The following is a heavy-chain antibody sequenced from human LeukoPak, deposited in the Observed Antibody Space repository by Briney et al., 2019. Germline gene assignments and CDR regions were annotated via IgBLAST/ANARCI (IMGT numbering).Heavy chain of an antibody. V-gene: IGHV3-30*18. CDR1: GFTFSSYG. J-gene: IGHJ4*02. CDR2: ISYDGSIK. Sequence: PGRSLRHSCAASGFTFSSYGIHWVRQAPGKGLEVVAVISYDGSIKYYAGSVKGRFTISRDNSKNTLYLQMNSLRAEYTAVYYCGKGLGSGWDFDYWGQGPLVTVSS. D-gene: IGHD6-19*01. CDR3: GKGLGSGWDFDY.